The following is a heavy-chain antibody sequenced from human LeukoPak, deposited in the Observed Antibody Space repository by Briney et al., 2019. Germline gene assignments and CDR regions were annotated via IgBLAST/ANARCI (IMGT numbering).Heavy chain of an antibody. J-gene: IGHJ6*03. V-gene: IGHV4-4*08. CDR2: IYTSGST. CDR3: VRDRGYCSGGSCYYYMDV. Sequence: SETLSLTCTVSGGSISSYYWSWIRQPPGKGLEWIGRIYTSGSTNYNPSLKSRVTISVDTSKNQFSLKLSSVTAADTALYYCVRDRGYCSGGSCYYYMDVWGKGTTVTISS. CDR1: GGSISSYY. D-gene: IGHD2-15*01.